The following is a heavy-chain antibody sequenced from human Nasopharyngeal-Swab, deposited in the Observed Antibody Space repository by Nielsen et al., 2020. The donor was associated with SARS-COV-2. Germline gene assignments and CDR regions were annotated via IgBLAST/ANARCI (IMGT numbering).Heavy chain of an antibody. CDR1: GFTVSSNY. D-gene: IGHD6-25*01. V-gene: IGHV3-53*04. J-gene: IGHJ3*02. Sequence: GESLKISCAASGFTVSSNYMSWVRQAPGKGLEWVSVIYSGGSTYYADSVKGRFTISRHNSKNTLYLQMNSLRAKDTAVYYCATYPRHDAFDIWGQGTMVTVSS. CDR2: IYSGGST. CDR3: ATYPRHDAFDI.